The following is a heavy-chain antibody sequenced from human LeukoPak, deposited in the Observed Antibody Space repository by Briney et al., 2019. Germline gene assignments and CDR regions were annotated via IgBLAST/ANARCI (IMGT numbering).Heavy chain of an antibody. Sequence: PGGSLRLSCVASGFTFSSNSMNWVRQAPGKGLEWVSSISSGSGYIYYADSVKGRFTISRDNAKNSLYLQMNSLRVEDTAAYYCARRAALLDIVVVPAAMGYYYYYMDVWGKGTTVTVSS. CDR1: GFTFSSNS. V-gene: IGHV3-21*01. CDR2: ISSGSGYI. D-gene: IGHD2-2*03. J-gene: IGHJ6*03. CDR3: ARRAALLDIVVVPAAMGYYYYYMDV.